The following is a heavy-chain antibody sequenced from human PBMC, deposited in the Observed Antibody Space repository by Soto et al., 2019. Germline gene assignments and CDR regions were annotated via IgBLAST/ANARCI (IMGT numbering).Heavy chain of an antibody. CDR1: GGSISSSNW. CDR3: ARDDWGHYYDSSGYLAY. J-gene: IGHJ4*02. Sequence: SETLSLTCAVSGGSISSSNWWSWVRQPPGKGLEWIGEIYHSGSTNYSPSLKSRVTISVDKSKNQFSLKLSSVTAADTAVYYCARDDWGHYYDSSGYLAYWGQGTLVTVSS. CDR2: IYHSGST. V-gene: IGHV4-4*02. D-gene: IGHD3-22*01.